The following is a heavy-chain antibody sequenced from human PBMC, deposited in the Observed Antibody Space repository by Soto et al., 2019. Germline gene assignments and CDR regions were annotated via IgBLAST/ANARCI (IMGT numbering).Heavy chain of an antibody. CDR1: GGSIISNYW. V-gene: IGHV4-38-2*01. CDR3: VRSDNVGYYPY. CDR2: IYHSGTT. D-gene: IGHD3-3*01. J-gene: IGHJ4*02. Sequence: SETLSLTCAVSGGSIISNYWWAWIRQSPGEGLVWIGSIYHSGTTYYNPSLESRVIISVDTSERRFALRLTSVTAADSAVYYWVRSDNVGYYPYCGQGTLVTVSS.